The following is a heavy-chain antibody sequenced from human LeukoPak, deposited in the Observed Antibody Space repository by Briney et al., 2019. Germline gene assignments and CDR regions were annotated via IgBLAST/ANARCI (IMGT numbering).Heavy chain of an antibody. CDR2: ISYDGSNK. Sequence: GRSLRLSCAASGFTFNSYGMHWVRQAPGKGLEWVAVISYDGSNKYYADSVKGRFTISRDNSKNTLYLQMNSLRAEDTAVYYCAKDRASSGWLKSYYYGMDVWGQGTTVTVSS. J-gene: IGHJ6*02. CDR3: AKDRASSGWLKSYYYGMDV. D-gene: IGHD6-19*01. V-gene: IGHV3-30*18. CDR1: GFTFNSYG.